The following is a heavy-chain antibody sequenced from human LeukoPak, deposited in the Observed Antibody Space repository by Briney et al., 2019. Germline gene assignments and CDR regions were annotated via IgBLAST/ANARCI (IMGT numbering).Heavy chain of an antibody. V-gene: IGHV4-34*01. CDR2: INHSGST. Sequence: SETLSLTCAVYGGSFSGYYWSWIRQPPGKGLEWIGEINHSGSTNYNPSLKSRVTISVDTSKNQFSLKLSSVTAADTAVYYCARGGDSGYDFFDYWGQGTLVTVSS. CDR3: ARGGDSGYDFFDY. D-gene: IGHD5-12*01. J-gene: IGHJ4*02. CDR1: GGSFSGYY.